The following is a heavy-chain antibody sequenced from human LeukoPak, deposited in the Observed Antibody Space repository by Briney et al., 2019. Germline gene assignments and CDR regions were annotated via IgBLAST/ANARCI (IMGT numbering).Heavy chain of an antibody. D-gene: IGHD3-10*01. V-gene: IGHV3-11*06. CDR1: GFTFSDYY. Sequence: GGSLRLSCAASGFTFSDYYMSWIRQAPGKGLEWVSYISSRSSFTSYADSVKGRFTISRDNAKSSLYLQMNSLRAEDTAVYYCASPSDVVRGVTIEWAFDYWGQGTLVTVSS. J-gene: IGHJ4*02. CDR3: ASPSDVVRGVTIEWAFDY. CDR2: ISSRSSFT.